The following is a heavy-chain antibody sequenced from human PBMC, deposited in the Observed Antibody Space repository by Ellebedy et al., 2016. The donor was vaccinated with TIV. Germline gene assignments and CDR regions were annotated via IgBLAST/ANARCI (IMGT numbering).Heavy chain of an antibody. D-gene: IGHD3-22*01. CDR2: ISSSSSTI. V-gene: IGHV3-48*01. Sequence: GGSLRLXXAASGFTFSSYSMNWVRQAPEKGLEWVSYISSSSSTIYYADSVKGRFTISRDNSKNTLYLQMNSLRAEDTAVYYCAKQVFYDSSGRGNAFDIWGQGTMVTVSS. J-gene: IGHJ3*02. CDR1: GFTFSSYS. CDR3: AKQVFYDSSGRGNAFDI.